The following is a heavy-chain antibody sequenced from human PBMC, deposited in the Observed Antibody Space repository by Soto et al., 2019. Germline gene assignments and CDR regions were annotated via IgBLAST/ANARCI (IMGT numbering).Heavy chain of an antibody. D-gene: IGHD3-22*01. CDR2: LYYGRSA. Sequence: QVQLQESGPGLVKPSETLSLTCAVSGDSISSYYCMWIRQPPGKGLESIGYLYYGRSANYNPSLKGRVSLSVEPSTNQCSLTLSSMTAADTAVDYCALRSMAVVPEYWGQGTLVTVSS. J-gene: IGHJ4*02. CDR3: ALRSMAVVPEY. V-gene: IGHV4-59*01. CDR1: GDSISSYY.